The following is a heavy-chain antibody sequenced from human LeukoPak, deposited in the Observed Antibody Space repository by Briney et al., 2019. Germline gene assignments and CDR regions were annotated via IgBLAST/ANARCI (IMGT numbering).Heavy chain of an antibody. Sequence: GGSLRLSCAASGFTFTSYSMNWVRQAPGKGLEWVSYISSSGTVYYADSVKGRSTISRDNAKNSLYLQMNSLRAEDTAVYYCARGGIGGSYDAFDIWGQGTMVTVSS. J-gene: IGHJ3*02. D-gene: IGHD1-26*01. CDR3: ARGGIGGSYDAFDI. V-gene: IGHV3-21*05. CDR2: ISSSGTV. CDR1: GFTFTSYS.